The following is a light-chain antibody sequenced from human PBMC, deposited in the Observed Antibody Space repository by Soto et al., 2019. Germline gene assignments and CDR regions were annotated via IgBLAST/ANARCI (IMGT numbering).Light chain of an antibody. V-gene: IGKV1-5*03. CDR1: QTINNL. J-gene: IGKJ1*01. CDR3: QQYSTYSRA. Sequence: DIQMTQSPSTLSASVGDRVTITCRASQTINNLLAWYQQKPGKAPNLLIYKASSLESGVPSRFSGSGYGTEFTLTISSLQPEDFATFYCQQYSTYSRAFGQGTKVEIK. CDR2: KAS.